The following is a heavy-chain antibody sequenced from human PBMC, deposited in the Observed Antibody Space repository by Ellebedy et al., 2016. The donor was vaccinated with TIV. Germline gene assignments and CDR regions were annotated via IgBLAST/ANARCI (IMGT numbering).Heavy chain of an antibody. Sequence: SVKVSCXASGGTFSSYAISWVRQAPGQGLEWMGGIIPIFGTANYAQKFQGRVTITADESTSTAYMELSSLRSEDTAVYYCARSWIQLWYFDYWGQGTLVTVSS. J-gene: IGHJ4*02. CDR3: ARSWIQLWYFDY. V-gene: IGHV1-69*13. D-gene: IGHD5-18*01. CDR2: IIPIFGTA. CDR1: GGTFSSYA.